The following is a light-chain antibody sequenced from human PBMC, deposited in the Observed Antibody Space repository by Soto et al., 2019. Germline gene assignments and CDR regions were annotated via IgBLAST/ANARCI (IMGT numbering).Light chain of an antibody. Sequence: QSALTQPPSASGTPGQGVTISCSGSTSNIGSNYVYWYQQLPGTAPTLLIYRNNQRPSGVPDRFSGSKSGTSASLAISGLRSADEADYFCATWDHSLNGFYVFGTGTKPTVL. V-gene: IGLV1-47*01. CDR3: ATWDHSLNGFYV. J-gene: IGLJ1*01. CDR2: RNN. CDR1: TSNIGSNY.